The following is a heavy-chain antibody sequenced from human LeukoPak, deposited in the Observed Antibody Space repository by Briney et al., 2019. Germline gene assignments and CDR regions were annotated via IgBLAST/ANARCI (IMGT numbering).Heavy chain of an antibody. CDR3: ARGFRYCSGGSCYPGVNWFDP. Sequence: SETLSLTCTVSGGSISSYYWSWIRQPPGKGLEWIGSIYYTGSTYYNPSLKSRVTMSVDTSKNQFSLKLNSVTAADTAVYYCARGFRYCSGGSCYPGVNWFDPWGQGTLVTVSS. V-gene: IGHV4-59*04. D-gene: IGHD2-15*01. CDR1: GGSISSYY. J-gene: IGHJ5*02. CDR2: IYYTGST.